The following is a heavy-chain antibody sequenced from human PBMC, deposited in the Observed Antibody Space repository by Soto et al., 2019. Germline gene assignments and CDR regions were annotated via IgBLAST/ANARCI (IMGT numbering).Heavy chain of an antibody. J-gene: IGHJ4*02. CDR1: GYSFTSYW. CDR2: IYPGDSDT. D-gene: IGHD3-22*01. CDR3: ASRDKYYYDSGTR. V-gene: IGHV5-51*01. Sequence: GESLKISCQGSGYSFTSYWIGWVRQMPGKGLEWMGIIYPGDSDTRYSPSFQGQVTISADKSISTAYLQWSSLKASDTAMYYCASRDKYYYDSGTRWGQGTLVTVSS.